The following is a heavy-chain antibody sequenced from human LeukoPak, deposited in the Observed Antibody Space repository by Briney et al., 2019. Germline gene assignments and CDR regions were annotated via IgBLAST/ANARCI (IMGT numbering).Heavy chain of an antibody. Sequence: HPGGSLRLSCEASAFIFSGHWLNWVRQTPGKGLEWVASIKEDGSERQYVDSVKGRFIISRDNTKASLFLQLNSLRAEDTAVYYCARGLTGEQLVREWFDPWGQGTLVTVSS. D-gene: IGHD6-6*01. CDR1: AFIFSGHW. CDR3: ARGLTGEQLVREWFDP. CDR2: IKEDGSER. J-gene: IGHJ5*02. V-gene: IGHV3-7*03.